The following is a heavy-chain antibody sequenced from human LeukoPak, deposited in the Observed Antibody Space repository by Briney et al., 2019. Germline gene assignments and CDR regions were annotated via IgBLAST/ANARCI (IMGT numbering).Heavy chain of an antibody. CDR2: INHSGST. CDR3: ARDSSNYNWNPLLSYYGMDV. J-gene: IGHJ6*02. CDR1: GGSFSGYY. Sequence: PSETLSLTCAVYGGSFSGYYWSWIRQPPGKGLEWIGEINHSGSTNYNPSLKSRVTISVDTSKNQFSLQLNSVTPEDTAVYYCARDSSNYNWNPLLSYYGMDVWGQGTTVTVSS. V-gene: IGHV4-34*01. D-gene: IGHD1-20*01.